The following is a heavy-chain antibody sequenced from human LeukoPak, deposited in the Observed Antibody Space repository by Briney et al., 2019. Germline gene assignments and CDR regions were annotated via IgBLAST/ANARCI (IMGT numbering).Heavy chain of an antibody. Sequence: GGSLRLSCAASGFTFSSYAMHWVRQAPGKGLEWVAVISYDGSNKYYADSVKGRFTISRDNAKNSLYLQMNSLRAEDTAVYYCARDPPTYTSDWYSTDDAFDVWGQGTMVTVSS. CDR2: ISYDGSNK. J-gene: IGHJ3*01. V-gene: IGHV3-30-3*01. CDR1: GFTFSSYA. CDR3: ARDPPTYTSDWYSTDDAFDV. D-gene: IGHD6-19*01.